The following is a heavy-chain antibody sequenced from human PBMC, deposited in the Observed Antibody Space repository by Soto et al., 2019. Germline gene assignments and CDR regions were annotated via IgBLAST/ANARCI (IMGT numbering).Heavy chain of an antibody. V-gene: IGHV4-31*03. J-gene: IGHJ4*02. CDR1: GGSISSGGYY. D-gene: IGHD5-12*01. Sequence: QVQLQESGPGLVKPSQTLSLTCTVSGGSISSGGYYWSWIRQHPGKGLEWIGYIYYSGSTYYNPSLKSRVTISVDTSKNQFSLKLSSVTAADTAVYYCARAWGQIVATIRGTYYFDYWGQGTLVTVSS. CDR2: IYYSGST. CDR3: ARAWGQIVATIRGTYYFDY.